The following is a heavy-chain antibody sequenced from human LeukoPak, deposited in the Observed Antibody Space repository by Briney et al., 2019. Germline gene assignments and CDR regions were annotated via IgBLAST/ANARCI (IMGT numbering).Heavy chain of an antibody. CDR1: GGSISSYY. CDR2: IYYSGST. CDR3: ARIRDYDFWSGYYDY. Sequence: SETLSLTCTVSGGSISSYYWSWIRQPPGKGLEWTGYIYYSGSTNYNPSLKSRVTISVDTSKNQFSLKLSSVTAADTAVYYCARIRDYDFWSGYYDYWGQGTLVTVSS. J-gene: IGHJ4*02. D-gene: IGHD3-3*01. V-gene: IGHV4-59*08.